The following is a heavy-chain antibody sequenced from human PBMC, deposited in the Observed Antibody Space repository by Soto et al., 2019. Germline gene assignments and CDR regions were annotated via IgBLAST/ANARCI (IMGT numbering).Heavy chain of an antibody. Sequence: SLRLSCAASEFTFSNYAMSWVRQAPGKGLEWVSSISDNGGTTYYADSVKGRFTISRDNSKNTLYLQMNSLRAEDTAVYYCARDTGYSSGWYVGAFDIWGQGTMVTVSS. CDR3: ARDTGYSSGWYVGAFDI. CDR2: ISDNGGTT. V-gene: IGHV3-23*01. D-gene: IGHD6-19*01. J-gene: IGHJ3*02. CDR1: EFTFSNYA.